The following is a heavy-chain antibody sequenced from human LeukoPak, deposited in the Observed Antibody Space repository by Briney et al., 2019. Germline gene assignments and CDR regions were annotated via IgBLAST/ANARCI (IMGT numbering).Heavy chain of an antibody. CDR1: GFTFSSYS. CDR3: ARGYDILTGYDY. D-gene: IGHD3-9*01. CDR2: ISSSSSYI. J-gene: IGHJ4*02. Sequence: GGSLRPSCAASGFTFSSYSMNWVRQAPGKGLEWVSSISSSSSYIYYADSVKGRFTISRDNAKNSLYLQMNSLRAEDTAVYYCARGYDILTGYDYWGQGTLVTVSS. V-gene: IGHV3-21*01.